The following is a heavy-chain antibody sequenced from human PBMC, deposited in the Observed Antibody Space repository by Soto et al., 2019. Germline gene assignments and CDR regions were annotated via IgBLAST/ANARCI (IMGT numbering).Heavy chain of an antibody. CDR3: AIAAAGTYGGAFDI. CDR1: GFTFSSYD. D-gene: IGHD6-13*01. V-gene: IGHV3-13*01. CDR2: IGTAGDT. J-gene: IGHJ3*02. Sequence: GGSLRLSCAASGFTFSSYDMHWVRQATGKGLEWVSAIGTAGDTYYPGSVKGRFTISRENAKNSLYLQMNSLRAEDTAVYYCAIAAAGTYGGAFDIWGQGTMVTVSS.